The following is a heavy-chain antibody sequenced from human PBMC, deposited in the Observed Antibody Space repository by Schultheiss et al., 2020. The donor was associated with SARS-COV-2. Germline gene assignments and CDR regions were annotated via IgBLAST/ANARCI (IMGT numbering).Heavy chain of an antibody. D-gene: IGHD6-13*01. Sequence: SETLSLTCAVYGGSFSGYYWSWIRQPPGKGLEWIGEINHSGSTKYNPSLKSRVIISVDTSKNQFSLKLSSVTAADTAVYYCASHPAGRRKHGRPGYYSYGMDVWGQGTTVTVSS. CDR2: INHSGST. CDR3: ASHPAGRRKHGRPGYYSYGMDV. CDR1: GGSFSGYY. V-gene: IGHV4-34*01. J-gene: IGHJ6*02.